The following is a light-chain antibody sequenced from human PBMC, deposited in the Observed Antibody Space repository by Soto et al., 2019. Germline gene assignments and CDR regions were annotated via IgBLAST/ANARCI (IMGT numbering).Light chain of an antibody. Sequence: DILFTHPPDNVCVSQLERAILSLIASQSLSSNLAWYQQKPGQAPRLLIFRASTRATGIPARFSATGSGTDFTLTIRRLQSEDCAVYYCQTYSNWPPWTCGTGHTGDIK. J-gene: IGKJ1*01. CDR3: QTYSNWPPWT. CDR2: RAS. CDR1: QSLSSN. V-gene: IGKV3-15*01.